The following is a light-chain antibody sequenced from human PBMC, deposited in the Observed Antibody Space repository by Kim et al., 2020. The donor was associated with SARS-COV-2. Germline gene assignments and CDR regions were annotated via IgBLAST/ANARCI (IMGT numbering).Light chain of an antibody. Sequence: ALGQTVTITCKGDSLRRYYASWYQQKPGQAPLLVIYAKTNRPSGIPDRFSGSTSGNTASLTITGAQAEDEADYYCKSRDNSGNHYVFGTGTKVTVL. CDR1: SLRRYY. CDR3: KSRDNSGNHYV. V-gene: IGLV3-19*01. J-gene: IGLJ1*01. CDR2: AKT.